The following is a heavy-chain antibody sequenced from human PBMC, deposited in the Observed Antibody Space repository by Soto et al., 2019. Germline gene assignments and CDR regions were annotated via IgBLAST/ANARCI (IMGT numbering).Heavy chain of an antibody. CDR3: ARENDIVFGGGRWFDP. D-gene: IGHD2-15*01. Sequence: SETLSLTCTVSGGSISSYYWSWIRQPPGKGLEWIGYIYYSGSTNYNPSLKSRVTISVDTSKNQFSLKLSSVTAADTAVYYCARENDIVFGGGRWFDPWGQGTLVTVSS. J-gene: IGHJ5*02. CDR2: IYYSGST. CDR1: GGSISSYY. V-gene: IGHV4-59*01.